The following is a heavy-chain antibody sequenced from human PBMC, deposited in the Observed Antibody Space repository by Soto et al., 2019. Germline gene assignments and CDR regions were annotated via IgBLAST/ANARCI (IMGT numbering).Heavy chain of an antibody. J-gene: IGHJ4*01. CDR3: ARLSCSGTTCYIPYFFDY. D-gene: IGHD2-2*02. CDR2: IYPGDSHT. V-gene: IGHV5-51*01. CDR1: GYRFTNYW. Sequence: GESLKISCKGSGYRFTNYWIGWVRQMPGKGLEWMGIIYPGDSHTRYSPSFQGQVTISVDKSNSTASLQWSSLKASDSAMYYCARLSCSGTTCYIPYFFDYWGPGTLVTVSS.